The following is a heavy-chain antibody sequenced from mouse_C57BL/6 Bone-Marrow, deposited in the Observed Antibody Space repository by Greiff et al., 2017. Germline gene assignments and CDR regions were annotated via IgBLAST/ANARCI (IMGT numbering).Heavy chain of an antibody. CDR2: IDPSDSYT. J-gene: IGHJ1*03. V-gene: IGHV1-69*01. CDR1: GYTFTSYW. CDR3: ARDITTVVGFDV. D-gene: IGHD1-1*01. Sequence: QVQLQQPGAELVMPGASVKLSCKASGYTFTSYWMHWVKQRPGQGLEWIGEIDPSDSYTNYNQKFKGKSTLTVDKSSSTAYMQLSSLTSEDSAVYYCARDITTVVGFDVWGTGTTVTVSS.